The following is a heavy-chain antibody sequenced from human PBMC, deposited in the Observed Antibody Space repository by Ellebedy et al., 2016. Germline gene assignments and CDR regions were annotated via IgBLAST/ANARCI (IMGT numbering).Heavy chain of an antibody. J-gene: IGHJ4*02. CDR3: AKTSGWGYGEN. CDR1: GYTFPTFR. V-gene: IGHV1-18*04. CDR2: VNTFSGNT. D-gene: IGHD3-10*01. Sequence: ASVKVSCXASGYTFPTFRITWVRQVPGQGLEWMGFVNTFSGNTKFAQKFQGRVSMTTDSSTHTAYMDLRSLRSDDTAMYYCAKTSGWGYGENWGQGTLVTVSS.